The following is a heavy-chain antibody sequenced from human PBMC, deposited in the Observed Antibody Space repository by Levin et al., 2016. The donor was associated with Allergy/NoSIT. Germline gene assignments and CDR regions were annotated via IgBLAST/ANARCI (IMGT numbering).Heavy chain of an antibody. J-gene: IGHJ6*02. D-gene: IGHD3-3*01. CDR2: IYHSGST. CDR3: ARVEVELRFLEWLSTGYYYYGMDV. Sequence: VRQAPGKGLEWIGEIYHSGSTNYNPSLKSRVTISVDKSKNQFSLKLSSVTAADTAVYYCARVEVELRFLEWLSTGYYYYGMDVWGQGTTVTVSS. V-gene: IGHV4-4*02.